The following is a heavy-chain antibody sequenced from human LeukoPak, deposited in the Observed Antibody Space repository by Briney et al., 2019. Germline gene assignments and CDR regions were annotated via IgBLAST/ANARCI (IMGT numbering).Heavy chain of an antibody. V-gene: IGHV4-39*02. CDR1: GGSISSSSYY. CDR2: IYYSGST. Sequence: SETLSLTCTASGGSISSSSYYWGWIRQPPGKGLEWIGSIYYSGSTYYNPSLKSRVTKSVDTSKNQFSLKLSSVTAADTAVYYCAREAGYYGSGSYSGAFDIWGQGTMVTVSS. D-gene: IGHD3-10*01. CDR3: AREAGYYGSGSYSGAFDI. J-gene: IGHJ3*02.